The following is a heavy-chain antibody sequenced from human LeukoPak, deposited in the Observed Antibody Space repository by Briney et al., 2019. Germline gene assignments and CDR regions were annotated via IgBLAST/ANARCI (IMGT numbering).Heavy chain of an antibody. J-gene: IGHJ3*02. CDR2: ISAYNGNT. CDR1: GGTFSSYA. CDR3: APGYAFDI. V-gene: IGHV1-18*01. Sequence: ASVKVSCKASGGTFSSYAISWVRQAPGQGLEWMGWISAYNGNTNYAQKLQGRVTMTTDTSTSTAYMELRSLRSDDAAVYYCAPGYAFDIWGQGTMVTVSS.